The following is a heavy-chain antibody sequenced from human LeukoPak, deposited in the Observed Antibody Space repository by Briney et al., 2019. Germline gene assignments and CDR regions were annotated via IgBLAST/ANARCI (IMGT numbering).Heavy chain of an antibody. CDR1: GYTFTSYY. CDR3: ARERYRDSSPQDFDY. CDR2: INPGGGST. Sequence: ASVKVSCKTSGYTFTSYYISWVRQAPGQGLEWMGIINPGGGSTTYAQNFQGRFTMTWDMSTSTVYMELSSLRSEDTAVYYCARERYRDSSPQDFDYWGQGTLVTVSS. J-gene: IGHJ4*02. V-gene: IGHV1-46*01. D-gene: IGHD6-13*01.